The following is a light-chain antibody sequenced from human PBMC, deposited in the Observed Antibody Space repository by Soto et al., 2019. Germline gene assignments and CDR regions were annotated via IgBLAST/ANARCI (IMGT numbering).Light chain of an antibody. CDR1: QSVNIY. CDR3: QQYDDWLRLT. CDR2: GAS. V-gene: IGKV3D-15*01. Sequence: ETVRTQSPATLSVSPGERATLSCRASQSVNIYLAWYPQQPCQAHRLIIFGASSRATGIPARFSGSGSGTEFNPTISSLQSEDFAVYFCQQYDDWLRLTFGEGTKVDIK. J-gene: IGKJ4*01.